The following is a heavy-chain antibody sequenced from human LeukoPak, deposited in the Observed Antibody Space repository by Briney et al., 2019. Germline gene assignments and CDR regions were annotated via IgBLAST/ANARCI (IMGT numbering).Heavy chain of an antibody. J-gene: IGHJ4*02. Sequence: SETLSLTCTVSGGSISSYYWSWIRQPPGKGREWIGCSYYSGSTKYNPSLKSRVTISVDTSKNQFSLKLSSVTAADTAVYYCARAPSYYDILTAYYTGYFDYWGQGTLVTVSS. CDR2: SYYSGST. CDR1: GGSISSYY. D-gene: IGHD3-9*01. V-gene: IGHV4-59*01. CDR3: ARAPSYYDILTAYYTGYFDY.